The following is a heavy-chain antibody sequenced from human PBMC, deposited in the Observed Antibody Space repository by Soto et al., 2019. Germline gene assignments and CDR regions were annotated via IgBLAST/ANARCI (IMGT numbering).Heavy chain of an antibody. J-gene: IGHJ4*02. V-gene: IGHV1-2*02. CDR3: ARSIWEKAAASPGY. D-gene: IGHD6-13*01. CDR2: INPNSGGT. Sequence: ASVKVSCKASGYTFTGSYMHWVRQAPGQGLEWMGWINPNSGGTNYAQKFQGRVTMTRDTSISTAYMELSRLRSDDTAVYYCARSIWEKAAASPGYWGQGTLVTVSS. CDR1: GYTFTGSY.